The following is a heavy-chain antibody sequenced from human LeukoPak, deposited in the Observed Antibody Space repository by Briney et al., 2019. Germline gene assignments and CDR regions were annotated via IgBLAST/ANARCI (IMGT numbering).Heavy chain of an antibody. Sequence: SETLSLTCTVSGGSISSSSYYWGWIRQPPGKGLEWIGSIYYSGSTYYNPSLKSRVTISVDTSKNQFSLKLSSVTAADTAVYYCARSSPDYFDYWGQGTLVTVSS. V-gene: IGHV4-39*07. CDR2: IYYSGST. CDR1: GGSISSSSYY. CDR3: ARSSPDYFDY. J-gene: IGHJ4*02.